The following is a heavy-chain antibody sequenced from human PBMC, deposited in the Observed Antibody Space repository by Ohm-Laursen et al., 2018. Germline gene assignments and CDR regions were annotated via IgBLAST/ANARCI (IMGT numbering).Heavy chain of an antibody. Sequence: SLRLSCAASGFTFDDYAMHWVRQVPGKGLEWVSGISWNSGSIGYADSVKGRFTISRDNAKNSLYLQMNSLRAEDTALYYCAKGDSSGWHSGQGTLVTVSS. CDR3: AKGDSSGWH. D-gene: IGHD6-19*01. J-gene: IGHJ4*02. CDR2: ISWNSGSI. V-gene: IGHV3-9*01. CDR1: GFTFDDYA.